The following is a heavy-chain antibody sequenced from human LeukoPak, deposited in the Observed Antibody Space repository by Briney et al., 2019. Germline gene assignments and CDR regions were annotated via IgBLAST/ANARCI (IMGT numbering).Heavy chain of an antibody. CDR2: IKPDGSDK. V-gene: IGHV3-7*01. D-gene: IGHD5-24*01. Sequence: GGSLRLSCVGSGFSFRSHWVNWVRQSPGKGLEWVANIKPDGSDKCYVDSARGRFTVSRDNAKNSAFLQMNSLRAEDTAIYYCATISAQTFDIWGQGTLVSVSS. J-gene: IGHJ3*02. CDR1: GFSFRSHW. CDR3: ATISAQTFDI.